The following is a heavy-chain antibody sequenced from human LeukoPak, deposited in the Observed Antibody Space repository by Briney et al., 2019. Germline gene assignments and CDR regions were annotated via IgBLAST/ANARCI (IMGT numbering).Heavy chain of an antibody. CDR1: GFTFSSFW. D-gene: IGHD2-15*01. J-gene: IGHJ4*02. CDR2: IDSDGSST. V-gene: IGHV3-74*01. CDR3: ARVAPYSREFDS. Sequence: GGSLRLSCAASGFTFSSFWMHWVRQAPGKGLVWVSRIDSDGSSTSYADSVKGRFTISRDNAKKTLYLQMDSLRAEDTALYYCARVAPYSREFDSWGQGTLVTVSS.